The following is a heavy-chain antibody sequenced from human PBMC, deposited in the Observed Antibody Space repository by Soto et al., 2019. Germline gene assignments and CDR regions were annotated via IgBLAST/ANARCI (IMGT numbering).Heavy chain of an antibody. J-gene: IGHJ4*02. D-gene: IGHD2-15*01. Sequence: ASVKVSCKVSGYTLTELSMHWVRQAPGKGLEWMGGCDPEDGETIYAQKFQGRVTMTEDTSTDTAYMELSSLRSEDTAVYYCATGYCSGGSCYPAGVNWGQGTLVTVSS. CDR3: ATGYCSGGSCYPAGVN. CDR1: GYTLTELS. V-gene: IGHV1-24*01. CDR2: CDPEDGET.